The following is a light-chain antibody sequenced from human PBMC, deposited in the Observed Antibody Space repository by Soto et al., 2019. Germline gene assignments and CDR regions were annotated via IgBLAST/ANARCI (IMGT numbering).Light chain of an antibody. CDR1: NIGSKS. V-gene: IGLV3-21*04. Sequence: SYELTQPPSVSVAPGKTARITCGGNNIGSKSVHWYQQKPGQAPVQVIYYDSDRPSGIPERFSGSNSGNTATLTISRVEAGDEADYYCQVWDSSSDHRVVFGGGTKLTVL. CDR3: QVWDSSSDHRVV. CDR2: YDS. J-gene: IGLJ2*01.